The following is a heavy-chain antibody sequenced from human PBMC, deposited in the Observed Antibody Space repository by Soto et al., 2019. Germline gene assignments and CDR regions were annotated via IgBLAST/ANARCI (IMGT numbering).Heavy chain of an antibody. D-gene: IGHD3-10*01. J-gene: IGHJ6*02. Sequence: GGSLRLSCAVSGFTIGNYAMTWVRQAPGKGLEWVATIRASGGGTFHADSVKGRFTVSRDSSKNTLFLQMNSLRGEDAAIYYWGKWRGGGAGHYYGMDVWGQGTTVTVSS. V-gene: IGHV3-23*01. CDR1: GFTIGNYA. CDR3: GKWRGGGAGHYYGMDV. CDR2: IRASGGGT.